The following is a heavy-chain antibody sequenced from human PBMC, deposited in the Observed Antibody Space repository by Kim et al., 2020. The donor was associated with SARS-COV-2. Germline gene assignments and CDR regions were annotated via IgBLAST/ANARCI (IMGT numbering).Heavy chain of an antibody. D-gene: IGHD3-9*01. CDR1: GGSFSSYY. Sequence: SETLSLTCAVYGGSFSSYYWSWIRQPPGKGLEWIGEINHSGNTNYNPSLKSRVTLSIDTSNNQFFLKVTSVTAADTAVYYCARNDFLTGYPPDYWGQRTQVIVSS. J-gene: IGHJ4*02. CDR2: INHSGNT. CDR3: ARNDFLTGYPPDY. V-gene: IGHV4-34*01.